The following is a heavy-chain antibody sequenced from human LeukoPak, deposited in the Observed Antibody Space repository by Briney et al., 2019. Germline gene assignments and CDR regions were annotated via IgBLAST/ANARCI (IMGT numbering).Heavy chain of an antibody. CDR1: GFTFSSYW. Sequence: GGSLRLSCAASGFTFSSYWMSWVRQAPGKGLEWVANIKQDGSEKYYVDSVKGRSTISRDNDKNSLFLQMTSLRAEDTAVYYCARVGGRYSPLGYWGQGTLVTVSS. CDR2: IKQDGSEK. D-gene: IGHD3-16*02. CDR3: ARVGGRYSPLGY. J-gene: IGHJ4*02. V-gene: IGHV3-7*01.